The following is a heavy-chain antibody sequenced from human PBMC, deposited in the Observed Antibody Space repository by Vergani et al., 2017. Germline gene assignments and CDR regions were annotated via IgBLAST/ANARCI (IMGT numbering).Heavy chain of an antibody. V-gene: IGHV4-39*07. CDR2: IYYSGST. J-gene: IGHJ4*02. D-gene: IGHD5-18*01. CDR1: GGSISSSSYY. Sequence: QLQLQESGPGLVKPSETLSLTCTVSGGSISSSSYYWGWIRQPPGKGLEWIGSIYYSGSTNYNPSLKSRVTISVDTSKNQFSLKLSSVTAADTAVYYCARGVRDTAMVSYFDYWGQGTLVTVSS. CDR3: ARGVRDTAMVSYFDY.